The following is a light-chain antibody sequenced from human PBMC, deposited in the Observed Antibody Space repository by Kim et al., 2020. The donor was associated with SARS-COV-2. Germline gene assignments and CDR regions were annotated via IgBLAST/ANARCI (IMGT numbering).Light chain of an antibody. CDR3: TSQTDHSTYV. J-gene: IGLJ1*01. CDR2: DVN. Sequence: QSALTQPPSASGSPGQSITISCTGTSSDVGGYNYVSWYQQHPGTAPKLMIYDVNNRPSGVSNRFSGSKSGNTASLTISGLQAEEESDYYCTSQTDHSTYVFGTGTKVTVL. V-gene: IGLV2-14*03. CDR1: SSDVGGYNY.